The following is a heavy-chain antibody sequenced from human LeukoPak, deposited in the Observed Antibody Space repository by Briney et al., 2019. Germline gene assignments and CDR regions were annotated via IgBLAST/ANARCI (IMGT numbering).Heavy chain of an antibody. J-gene: IGHJ4*02. Sequence: PGGSLRLSCTASGFTFSDYWMTWVRQAPGKGPEWVANIKQDGSQSYYVDSVRGRFTISRDNAKNSLFLQMNGLRAEDTAVYYCARRGGSSSRRSPIDYWGQGTLVTVSS. CDR1: GFTFSDYW. CDR2: IKQDGSQS. V-gene: IGHV3-7*01. D-gene: IGHD6-6*01. CDR3: ARRGGSSSRRSPIDY.